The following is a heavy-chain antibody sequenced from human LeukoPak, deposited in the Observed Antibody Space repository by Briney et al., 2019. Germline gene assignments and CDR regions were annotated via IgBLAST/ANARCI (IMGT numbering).Heavy chain of an antibody. D-gene: IGHD5-18*01. CDR2: IRYDGSNK. CDR3: AKDEGGYSYGLPFDY. CDR1: GFTFSSYG. V-gene: IGHV3-30*02. Sequence: GGSLRLSCAASGFTFSSYGMHWVRQAPGKGLEWVAFIRYDGSNKYYADSVKGRFTISRDNSKNTLYLQMNGLRAEDTAVYYCAKDEGGYSYGLPFDYWGQGTLVTVSS. J-gene: IGHJ4*02.